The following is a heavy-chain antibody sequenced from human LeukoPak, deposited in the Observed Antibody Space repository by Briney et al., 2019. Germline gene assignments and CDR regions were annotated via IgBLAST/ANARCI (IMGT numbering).Heavy chain of an antibody. CDR1: GFTVSRNY. J-gene: IGHJ3*02. Sequence: GGSLRLSCAASGFTVSRNYMSWVRPAPGKGLERVSVISSGGNTYYTDSVKGRFTISRDNSKNTLYLQMSSLRVEDTAVYYCARNDRGAFDIWGQGTMVTVSS. D-gene: IGHD3-22*01. CDR2: ISSGGNT. V-gene: IGHV3-53*01. CDR3: ARNDRGAFDI.